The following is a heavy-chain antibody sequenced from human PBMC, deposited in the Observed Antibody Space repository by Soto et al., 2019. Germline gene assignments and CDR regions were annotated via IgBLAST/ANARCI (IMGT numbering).Heavy chain of an antibody. D-gene: IGHD3-9*01. CDR1: GGSISSYY. CDR2: IYYSGST. J-gene: IGHJ6*02. CDR3: AREYYDILTGYYPHYYYYYGMDV. Sequence: SETLSLTCTVSGGSISSYYWSWIRQPPGKGLEWIGYIYYSGSTNYNPSLKSRVTISVDTSKNQFSLKLSSVTAADTAVYYCAREYYDILTGYYPHYYYYYGMDVWGQGTTVT. V-gene: IGHV4-59*01.